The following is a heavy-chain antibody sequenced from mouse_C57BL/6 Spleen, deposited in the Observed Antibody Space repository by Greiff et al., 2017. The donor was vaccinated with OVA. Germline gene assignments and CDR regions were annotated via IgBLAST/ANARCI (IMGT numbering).Heavy chain of an antibody. CDR1: GFTFSDYG. J-gene: IGHJ3*01. V-gene: IGHV5-17*01. CDR3: ARNYYGSSYSLWFAY. CDR2: ISSGSSTI. D-gene: IGHD1-1*01. Sequence: EVKLMESGGGLVKPGGSLKLSCAASGFTFSDYGMHWVRQAPEKGLEWVAYISSGSSTIYYADTVKGRFTISRDNAKNTLFLQMTSLRSEDTAMYYCARNYYGSSYSLWFAYWGQGTLVTVSA.